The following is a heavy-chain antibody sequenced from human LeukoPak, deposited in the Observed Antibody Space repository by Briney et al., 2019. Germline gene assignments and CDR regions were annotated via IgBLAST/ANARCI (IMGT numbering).Heavy chain of an antibody. J-gene: IGHJ3*01. CDR2: IYYRGST. CDR1: GGSFTNCY. Sequence: SETLSLTCTVSGGSFTNCYWSWIRQPPGMGMEWIGYIYYRGSTNYNPSLKSRVTISLDTSRNQFSLKLTSVTPADTAVYYCARHYFDSGAYYAIDAFTVWGRGTMVTVSS. D-gene: IGHD3-22*01. CDR3: ARHYFDSGAYYAIDAFTV. V-gene: IGHV4-59*01.